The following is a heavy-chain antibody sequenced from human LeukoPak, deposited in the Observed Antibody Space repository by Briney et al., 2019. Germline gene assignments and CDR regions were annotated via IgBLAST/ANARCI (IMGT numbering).Heavy chain of an antibody. V-gene: IGHV3-30*04. CDR1: GFTFNSYS. Sequence: GTSLRLSCAASGFTFNSYSMHWVRPAPGKGLEWVARLAYDGFNNYYADSVKGRFTISRDSSKNTVDLQMNSLRAEDTAVYYCARGRGQRGGYVFDIWGQGTRVTVSS. CDR3: ARGRGQRGGYVFDI. J-gene: IGHJ3*02. D-gene: IGHD1-1*01. CDR2: LAYDGFNN.